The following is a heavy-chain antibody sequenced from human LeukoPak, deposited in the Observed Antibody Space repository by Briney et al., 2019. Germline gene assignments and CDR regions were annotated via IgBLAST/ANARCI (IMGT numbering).Heavy chain of an antibody. D-gene: IGHD6-13*01. V-gene: IGHV4-39*07. J-gene: IGHJ3*02. CDR2: IYYSGST. CDR1: GGSIRSTSYY. CDR3: ARDLHSSRTNDAFVI. Sequence: SETLSLTCTVSGGSIRSTSYYWGWIRQPPGKGLEWIGSIYYSGSTYYNLSLKSRVTISVDTSKNQFSLKLSSVTAADTAVYYCARDLHSSRTNDAFVIWGQGTMVTVSS.